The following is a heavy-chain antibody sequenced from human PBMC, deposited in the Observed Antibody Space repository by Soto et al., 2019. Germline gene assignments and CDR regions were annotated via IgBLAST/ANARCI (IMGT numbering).Heavy chain of an antibody. D-gene: IGHD1-1*01. CDR2: IKQDGSEK. CDR3: ARDGVLDWKGWFDP. V-gene: IGHV3-7*01. CDR1: GFTFSSYW. Sequence: GGSLRLSCAASGFTFSSYWMSWVRQAPGKGLEWVANIKQDGSEKYYVDSVKGRFTISRDNAKNSLYLQMNSLRAEDTAVYYCARDGVLDWKGWFDPWGQGTLVTVSS. J-gene: IGHJ5*02.